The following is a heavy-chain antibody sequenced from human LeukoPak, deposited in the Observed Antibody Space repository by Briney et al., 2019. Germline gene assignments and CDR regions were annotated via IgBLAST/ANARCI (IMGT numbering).Heavy chain of an antibody. Sequence: PGGSLRLSCAASGFTFSSYAMSWVRQAPGKGLEWVSAISGSGGSTYYADSVKGRFAISRDNSKNTLYLQMNSLRAEDTAVYYCAKSRLLWVVPAAFFDYWGQGTLVTVSS. V-gene: IGHV3-23*01. J-gene: IGHJ4*02. CDR2: ISGSGGST. D-gene: IGHD2-2*01. CDR1: GFTFSSYA. CDR3: AKSRLLWVVPAAFFDY.